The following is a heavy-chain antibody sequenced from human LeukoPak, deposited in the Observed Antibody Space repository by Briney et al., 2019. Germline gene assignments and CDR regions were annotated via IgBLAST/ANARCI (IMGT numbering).Heavy chain of an antibody. CDR1: GYSINSGYY. Sequence: SETLSLTCTVSGYSINSGYYWSWIRQPPGKGLEWIGKINHSGSTNYNPSLKSRVTISVDTSKNQFSLKLSSVTAADTAVYYCARTPLNYYDSSGYYSDAFDIWGQGTMVTVSS. J-gene: IGHJ3*02. V-gene: IGHV4-38-2*02. CDR2: INHSGST. CDR3: ARTPLNYYDSSGYYSDAFDI. D-gene: IGHD3-22*01.